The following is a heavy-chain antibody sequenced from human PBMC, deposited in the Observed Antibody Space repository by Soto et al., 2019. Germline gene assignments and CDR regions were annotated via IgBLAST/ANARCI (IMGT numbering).Heavy chain of an antibody. Sequence: GGSLRLSRAASGFTFSSYAMSWVRQAPGKGLEWVSTISGSGGSTYYADSLKGRFTISRDNSKNTLFLQMSSQRAEDTAVYYCAKEAVSGWYYFDHWGPGTLVTVSS. CDR1: GFTFSSYA. CDR2: ISGSGGST. J-gene: IGHJ4*02. V-gene: IGHV3-23*01. CDR3: AKEAVSGWYYFDH. D-gene: IGHD6-19*01.